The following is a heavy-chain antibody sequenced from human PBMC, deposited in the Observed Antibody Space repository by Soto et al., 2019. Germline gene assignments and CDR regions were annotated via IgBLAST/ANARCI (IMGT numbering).Heavy chain of an antibody. CDR2: LYAEGST. CDR3: VRPRPSGENYGMDV. D-gene: IGHD1-26*01. J-gene: IGHJ6*02. V-gene: IGHV3-53*01. CDR1: GLTVSQNY. Sequence: VQSVESGGDLIQPGGSLRLSCVASGLTVSQNYMAWVRQAPEMGPQWVSVLYAEGSTYYTESVKGRFTISRDPSKNTLFLQMDGLRAEDTAVYYCVRPRPSGENYGMDVWGQGTTVTVSS.